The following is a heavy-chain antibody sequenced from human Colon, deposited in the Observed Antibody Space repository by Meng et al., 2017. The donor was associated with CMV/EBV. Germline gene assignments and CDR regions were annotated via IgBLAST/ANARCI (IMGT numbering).Heavy chain of an antibody. J-gene: IGHJ4*02. CDR1: GFIFYNYY. D-gene: IGHD4-23*01. CDR2: IDGSGSTT. Sequence: GESLKISCAASGFIFYNYYMTWIRQAPGKGLEWVAYIDGSGSTTYYADSVKGRFTISRDNSKNTLYLQMNSLRVEDTAVYYCTKEGGNHDWGQGTLVTVSS. CDR3: TKEGGNHD. V-gene: IGHV3-11*04.